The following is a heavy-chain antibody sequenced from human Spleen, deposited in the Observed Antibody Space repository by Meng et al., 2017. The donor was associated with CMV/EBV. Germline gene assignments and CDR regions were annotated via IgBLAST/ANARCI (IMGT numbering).Heavy chain of an antibody. V-gene: IGHV3-15*01. J-gene: IGHJ5*02. D-gene: IGHD2-2*01. CDR1: NFSNAG. CDR2: IKSETDGGTT. CDR3: AAYIVVAPGAMGWFDP. Sequence: NFSNAGMAWVRQAPGEGLEWVGRIKSETDGGTTDYVPPVKGRFIISRDDSKNTLYLQMNSLKTEDSAVYFCAAYIVVAPGAMGWFDPWGQGTLVTVSS.